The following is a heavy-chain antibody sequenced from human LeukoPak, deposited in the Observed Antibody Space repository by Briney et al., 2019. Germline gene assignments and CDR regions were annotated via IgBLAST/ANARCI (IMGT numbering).Heavy chain of an antibody. CDR1: GGSISSYY. D-gene: IGHD5-12*01. V-gene: IGHV4-59*01. J-gene: IGHJ6*02. CDR2: IYYSGST. CDR3: ARDGGLRSYYYYGMDV. Sequence: SETLSLTCTVSGGSISSYYWSWIRQPPGKGLEWTGYIYYSGSTNYNPSLKSRVTISVDTSKNQFSLKLSSVTAADTAVYYCARDGGLRSYYYYGMDVWGQGTTVTVSS.